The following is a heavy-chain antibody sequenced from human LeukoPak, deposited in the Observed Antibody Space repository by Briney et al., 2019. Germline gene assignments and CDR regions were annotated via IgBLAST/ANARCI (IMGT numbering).Heavy chain of an antibody. CDR2: ISGSGTSS. J-gene: IGHJ5*02. Sequence: GGSLRLSCAASGLSFSTYAMSWVRQAPGKGLVWVSAISGSGTSSYYADSVKGRFTISRDNSKNTLYLQMNSLRAEDTAVDYCAKAEDVVAGTGGWFDPWGQGTLVTVSS. D-gene: IGHD6-19*01. CDR3: AKAEDVVAGTGGWFDP. CDR1: GLSFSTYA. V-gene: IGHV3-23*01.